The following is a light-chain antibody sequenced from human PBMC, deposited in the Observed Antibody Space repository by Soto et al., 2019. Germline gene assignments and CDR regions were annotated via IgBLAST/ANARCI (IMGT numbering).Light chain of an antibody. Sequence: DIQMTQSPSPLSASIGDRVTITCRASQYVSSWLAWYQQKPGKAPKLLIYKASTLKSGVPSRFSGSGSGTEFTLTISSLQPDDVATYYCQHYNSYSEALGQGTKVDI. CDR2: KAS. CDR1: QYVSSW. V-gene: IGKV1-5*03. CDR3: QHYNSYSEA. J-gene: IGKJ1*01.